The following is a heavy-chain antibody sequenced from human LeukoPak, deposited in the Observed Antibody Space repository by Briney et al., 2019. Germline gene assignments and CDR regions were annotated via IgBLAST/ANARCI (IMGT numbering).Heavy chain of an antibody. CDR2: IYHSGST. V-gene: IGHV4-30-2*01. D-gene: IGHD3-22*01. J-gene: IGHJ4*02. Sequence: SETLSLTCTVSGGSLSSGGYYWSWIRQPPGKGLEWIGYIYHSGSTYYNPSLKSRVTISVDRSKNQFSLKLSSVTAADTAVYYCARDGMIGGLHYFDYWGQGTLVTVSS. CDR3: ARDGMIGGLHYFDY. CDR1: GGSLSSGGYY.